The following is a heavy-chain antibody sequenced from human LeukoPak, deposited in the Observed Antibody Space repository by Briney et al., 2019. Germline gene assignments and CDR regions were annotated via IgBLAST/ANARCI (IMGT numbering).Heavy chain of an antibody. J-gene: IGHJ6*03. CDR2: LHNDGVTT. CDR3: AKHRGVHPLYYMDV. Sequence: PGGSLRLSCAASGLTFSSYAMSWVRQGPGQGLQWVSLLHNDGVTTYYADSVRGRFTISRDNSNNTLYLKMNILRAEDTAIYYCAKHRGVHPLYYMDVWGKGTTVTVSS. V-gene: IGHV3-23*01. CDR1: GLTFSSYA. D-gene: IGHD3-10*01.